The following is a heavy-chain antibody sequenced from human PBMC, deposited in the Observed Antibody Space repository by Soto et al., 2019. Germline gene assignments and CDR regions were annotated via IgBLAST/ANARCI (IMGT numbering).Heavy chain of an antibody. CDR1: GYSFTSYW. CDR3: GSKHPYVMDV. V-gene: IGHV5-10-1*01. CDR2: IDPSESYT. J-gene: IGHJ6*02. Sequence: GESLKISCKGSGYSFTSYWISWVRQMPGKGLEGMGRIDPSESYTNYSPSFQGHVTISADKSISTAYLQWSSLKASDTSRYYCGSKHPYVMDVWAQGTTVPGSS.